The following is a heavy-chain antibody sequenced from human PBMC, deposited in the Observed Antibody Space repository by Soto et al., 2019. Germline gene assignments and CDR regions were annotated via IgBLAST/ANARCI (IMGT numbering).Heavy chain of an antibody. D-gene: IGHD1-1*01. CDR1: GFIFSNYA. Sequence: VASVKVSCKASGFIFSNYAVNWVRQAPGQGLEWMGFLTTYNDNAHYAQKFLGRVTMTADKSTNTAFLELRSLRSDDTAVYYCARGGMGKSYWTFEYWGQGSLVTVSS. CDR3: ARGGMGKSYWTFEY. V-gene: IGHV1-18*01. J-gene: IGHJ4*01. CDR2: LTTYNDNA.